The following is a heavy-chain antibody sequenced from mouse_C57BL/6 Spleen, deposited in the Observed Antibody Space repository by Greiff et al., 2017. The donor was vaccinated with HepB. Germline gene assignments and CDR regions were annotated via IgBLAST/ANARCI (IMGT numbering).Heavy chain of an antibody. CDR2: ISNGGGST. CDR3: ARYGSSYDYAMDY. D-gene: IGHD1-1*01. CDR1: GFTFSDYY. J-gene: IGHJ4*01. Sequence: EVQGVESGGGLVQPGGSLKLSCAASGFTFSDYYMYWVRQTPEKRLEWVAYISNGGGSTYYPDTVKGRFTISRDNAKNTLYLQMSRLKSEDTAMYYCARYGSSYDYAMDYWGQGTSVTVSS. V-gene: IGHV5-12*01.